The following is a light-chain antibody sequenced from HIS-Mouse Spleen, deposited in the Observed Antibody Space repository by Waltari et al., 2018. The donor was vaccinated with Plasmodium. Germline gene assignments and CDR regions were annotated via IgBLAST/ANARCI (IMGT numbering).Light chain of an antibody. Sequence: SYELTQPPSVSVSPGQTASITCSGEKLGDKYACWYQQKPGQSPVLVIYQDSKRPSGIPELFSGSNSGNKATLTISGTQAMDEADYYCQAWDSSTVVFGGGTKLTVL. CDR2: QDS. J-gene: IGLJ2*01. V-gene: IGLV3-1*01. CDR3: QAWDSSTVV. CDR1: KLGDKY.